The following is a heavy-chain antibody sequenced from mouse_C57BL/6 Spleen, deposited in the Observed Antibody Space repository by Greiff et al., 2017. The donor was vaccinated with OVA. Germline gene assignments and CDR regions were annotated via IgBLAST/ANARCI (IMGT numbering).Heavy chain of an antibody. CDR2: IAPSDSYT. Sequence: QVQLQQPGAELVKPGASVKLSCKASGYTFTSYWMQWVKQRPGQGLEWIGEIAPSDSYTNYNQKLKGKATLTVDTSSSTAYMQLSSLTSEDSAVYYCAGRGDYAWFAYWGQGTLVTVSA. V-gene: IGHV1-50*01. D-gene: IGHD2-4*01. CDR1: GYTFTSYW. J-gene: IGHJ3*01. CDR3: AGRGDYAWFAY.